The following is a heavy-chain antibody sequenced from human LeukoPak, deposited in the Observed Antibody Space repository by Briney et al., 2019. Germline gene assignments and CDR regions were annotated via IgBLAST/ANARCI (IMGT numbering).Heavy chain of an antibody. Sequence: SETLSLTCTVSGGSISSYYWSWIRQPPGKGLEWIGYIHYSGSTNYNPSLKSRVTISADTSKNQFSLKLSSVTAADTAVYYCARSPEYSSSFDLWGRGTLVTVSS. CDR2: IHYSGST. CDR3: ARSPEYSSSFDL. J-gene: IGHJ2*01. D-gene: IGHD6-6*01. V-gene: IGHV4-59*01. CDR1: GGSISSYY.